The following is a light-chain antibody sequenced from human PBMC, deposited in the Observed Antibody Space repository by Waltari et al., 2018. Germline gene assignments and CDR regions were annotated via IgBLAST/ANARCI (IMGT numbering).Light chain of an antibody. CDR2: GAS. CDR3: QQYNNWPPWT. CDR1: QSVSNN. J-gene: IGKJ1*01. V-gene: IGKV3D-15*01. Sequence: EIVMTQSPATLSVSPGERATLFCRASQSVSNNVAWYQHLPGQAPRLLIQGASTRAPGIPARFSGSGSGTEFTLTISSLQSEDFAVYYCQQYNNWPPWTFGQGTKVEIK.